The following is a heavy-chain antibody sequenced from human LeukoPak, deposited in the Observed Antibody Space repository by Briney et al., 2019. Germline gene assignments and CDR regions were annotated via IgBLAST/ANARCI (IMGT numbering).Heavy chain of an antibody. Sequence: SVKLSCKASGGTFSRYTLNWVRQAPGQGLEWMGGISPLFGSAKYAQKFQGRVTITADESTSTAYMELSSLRSEDTAVYYCARGYAFDYWGQGTLVTVSS. CDR2: ISPLFGSA. CDR3: ARGYAFDY. CDR1: GGTFSRYT. D-gene: IGHD3-16*01. V-gene: IGHV1-69*01. J-gene: IGHJ4*02.